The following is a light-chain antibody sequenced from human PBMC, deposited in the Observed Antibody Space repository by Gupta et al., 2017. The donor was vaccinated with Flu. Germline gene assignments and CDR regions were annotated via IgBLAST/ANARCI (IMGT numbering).Light chain of an antibody. Sequence: EIVLTQSPATLSLSPGERATLSCRASQSASSYLAWYQQKPGQAPRLLIYDASNRATGIPARFSGSGSGTDFTLTISSLEPEDFAVYYCQQRSNWRTWTFGQGTKVEIK. J-gene: IGKJ1*01. CDR1: QSASSY. CDR3: QQRSNWRTWT. CDR2: DAS. V-gene: IGKV3-11*01.